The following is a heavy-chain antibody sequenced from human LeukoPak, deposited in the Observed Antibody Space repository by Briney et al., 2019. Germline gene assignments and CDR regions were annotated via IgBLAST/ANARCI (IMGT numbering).Heavy chain of an antibody. CDR3: AHYGGNSNWYFDL. D-gene: IGHD4-23*01. V-gene: IGHV4-59*01. CDR2: IYHSGST. J-gene: IGHJ2*01. CDR1: GGSISTYY. Sequence: PSETLSLTCTVSGGSISTYYWNWIRQPPGKGLEWIGYIYHSGSTKYNPSLKSRVTISVDTSKNQFSLKLSSVTAADTAVYYCAHYGGNSNWYFDLWGRGTLVTVSS.